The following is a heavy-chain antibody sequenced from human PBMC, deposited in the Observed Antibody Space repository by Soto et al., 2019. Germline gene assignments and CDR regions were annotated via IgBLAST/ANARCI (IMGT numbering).Heavy chain of an antibody. Sequence: ASVKVSCKASGYTFTSYDINWVRQATGQGLEWMGWMNPNSGNTGYAQKFQGRVTMTRNTSISTAYMELSSLRSEDTAVYYCVRVSTTGTIRYYYYMDVWGKGTTVTVSS. J-gene: IGHJ6*03. CDR2: MNPNSGNT. V-gene: IGHV1-8*01. D-gene: IGHD1-1*01. CDR3: VRVSTTGTIRYYYYMDV. CDR1: GYTFTSYD.